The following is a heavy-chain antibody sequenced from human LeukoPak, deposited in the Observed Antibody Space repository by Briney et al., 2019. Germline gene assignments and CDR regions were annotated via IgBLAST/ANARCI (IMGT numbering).Heavy chain of an antibody. CDR1: GFTVSSNY. CDR3: ARYFDASGLTPGGLDY. Sequence: GGSLRLSCAASGFTVSSNYMTWVRQAPGKGLEWVSVLYSSGNTLYADSVKGRFTISRDNSKNTLYLQMNSLGAEDTAVYYCARYFDASGLTPGGLDYWGQGTLVTVSS. CDR2: LYSSGNT. V-gene: IGHV3-53*01. D-gene: IGHD3-22*01. J-gene: IGHJ4*02.